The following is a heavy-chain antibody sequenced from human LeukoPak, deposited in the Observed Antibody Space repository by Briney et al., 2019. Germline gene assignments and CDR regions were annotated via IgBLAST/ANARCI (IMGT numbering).Heavy chain of an antibody. CDR3: ARGRGSSGWYGGDY. CDR1: GFTFSSYN. Sequence: GGSLRLSCAASGFTFSSYNMNWVRQAPGRGLEWVSYISSSTNTIYYADSVKGRFTISRDNAKNSLYLQMNGLRAEDTAVYYCARGRGSSGWYGGDYWGQGTLVTVSS. V-gene: IGHV3-48*01. D-gene: IGHD6-19*01. CDR2: ISSSTNTI. J-gene: IGHJ4*02.